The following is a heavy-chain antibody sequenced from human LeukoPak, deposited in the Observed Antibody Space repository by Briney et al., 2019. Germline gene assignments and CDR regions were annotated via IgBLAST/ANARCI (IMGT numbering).Heavy chain of an antibody. CDR1: GGSISSNNW. J-gene: IGHJ4*02. V-gene: IGHV4-4*02. Sequence: PSETLSLTCAVSGGSISSNNWWSWVRQPPGKGLEWIGEIYHSGSTNYNPSLKSRVTISVDKSKNQFSLKLSSVTAADTAVYYCARHTEWLGIFDYWGQGTLVTVSS. D-gene: IGHD6-19*01. CDR3: ARHTEWLGIFDY. CDR2: IYHSGST.